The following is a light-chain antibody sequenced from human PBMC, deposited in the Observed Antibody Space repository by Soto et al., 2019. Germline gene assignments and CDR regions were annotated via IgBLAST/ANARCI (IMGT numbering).Light chain of an antibody. CDR1: QNINNY. CDR3: EQYSRLWT. Sequence: DIQMTQSPSTLSASVGDRVTITCRATQNINNYLAWYQQKPGKAPNLLIYQVSSIEIGVPSRFSGSGSGTEFTLTISSVQPDDFATYYCEQYSRLWTFGQGTKVEV. V-gene: IGKV1-5*03. J-gene: IGKJ1*01. CDR2: QVS.